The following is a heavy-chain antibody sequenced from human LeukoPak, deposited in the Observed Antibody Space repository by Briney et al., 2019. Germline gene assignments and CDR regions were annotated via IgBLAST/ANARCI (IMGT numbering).Heavy chain of an antibody. Sequence: SETLSLTCTVSGGSISSSSYYWGWIRQPPGKGLEWIGSIYYSGSTYYNPSLKSRVTISVDTSKNQFSLKLSSVTAADTAVYYCAAAGYSSSWSLRTPFDPWGQGTLVTVSS. J-gene: IGHJ5*02. CDR1: GGSISSSSYY. D-gene: IGHD6-13*01. V-gene: IGHV4-39*01. CDR2: IYYSGST. CDR3: AAAGYSSSWSLRTPFDP.